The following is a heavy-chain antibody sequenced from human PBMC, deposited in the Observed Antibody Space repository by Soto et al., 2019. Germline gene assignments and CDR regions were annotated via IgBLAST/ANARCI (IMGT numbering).Heavy chain of an antibody. J-gene: IGHJ4*02. Sequence: PGGSLRLSCAASGFTFSSYAMHWVRQAPGKGLEWVSAISGSGGSTYYADSVKGRFTISRDNSKNTLYLQMNSLRAEDTAVYYCAKDSAITMIVVVITSLDYWGQGTLVTVSS. CDR3: AKDSAITMIVVVITSLDY. V-gene: IGHV3-23*01. D-gene: IGHD3-22*01. CDR2: ISGSGGST. CDR1: GFTFSSYA.